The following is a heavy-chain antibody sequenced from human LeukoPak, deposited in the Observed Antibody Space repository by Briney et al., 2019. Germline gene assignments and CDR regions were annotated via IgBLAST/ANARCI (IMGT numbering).Heavy chain of an antibody. CDR2: MNPNSGNT. V-gene: IGHV1-8*01. D-gene: IGHD6-19*01. CDR1: GYTFTSYD. Sequence: ASVKVSCKASGYTFTSYDINWVRRATGQGLEWMGWMNPNSGNTGYAQKFQGRVTMTRNTSISTAYMELSSLRSEDTAVYYCARELIKAVAGIFDYWGQGTLVTVSS. CDR3: ARELIKAVAGIFDY. J-gene: IGHJ4*02.